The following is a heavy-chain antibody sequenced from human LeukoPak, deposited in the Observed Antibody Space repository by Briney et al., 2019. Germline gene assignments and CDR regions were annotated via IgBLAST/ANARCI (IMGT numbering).Heavy chain of an antibody. D-gene: IGHD1-26*01. V-gene: IGHV3-21*01. CDR1: GFTFSSYS. CDR2: ISSSSSYI. Sequence: GGSLRLSCAASGFTFSSYSMNWVRQAPGKGLEWVSSISSSSSYIYYADSVKGRFTISRDNAKNSLYLQMNSLRAEDTAVYYCTRGEIVGATKGIDYWGQGTLVTVSS. J-gene: IGHJ4*02. CDR3: TRGEIVGATKGIDY.